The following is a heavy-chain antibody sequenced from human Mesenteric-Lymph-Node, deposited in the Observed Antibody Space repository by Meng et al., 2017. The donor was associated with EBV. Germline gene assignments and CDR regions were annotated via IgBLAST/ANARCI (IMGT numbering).Heavy chain of an antibody. J-gene: IGHJ4*02. V-gene: IGHV4-34*01. CDR1: GGSFSGYY. D-gene: IGHD4-17*01. CDR3: ARESPLTYHGAQADY. Sequence: QWGAGLLKPSAPLSLTCAVYGGSFSGYYWSWIRQPPGKGLEWIGEINHSGSTNYNPSLKSRVTISVDTSKNQFSLKLSSVTAADTAVYYCARESPLTYHGAQADYWGQGTLVTVSS. CDR2: INHSGST.